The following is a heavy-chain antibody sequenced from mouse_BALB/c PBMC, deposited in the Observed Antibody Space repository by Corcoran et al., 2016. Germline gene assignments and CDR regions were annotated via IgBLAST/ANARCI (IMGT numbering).Heavy chain of an antibody. CDR3: ARWGPYGNSYYFDY. CDR1: GYSFTDYI. Sequence: EIQLQQTGPELVKPGASVKISCKASGYSFTDYIMLWVKQSHGKSLEWIGNINPYYGSTSYNLKFKGKATLTVDKSSSTAYMQLNSLTSEDSAVYYCARWGPYGNSYYFDYGGQGTTLTVSS. CDR2: INPYYGST. D-gene: IGHD2-1*01. V-gene: IGHV1-39*01. J-gene: IGHJ2*01.